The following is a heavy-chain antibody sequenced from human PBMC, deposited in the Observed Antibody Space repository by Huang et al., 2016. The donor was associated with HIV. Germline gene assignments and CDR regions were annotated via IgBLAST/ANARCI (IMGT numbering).Heavy chain of an antibody. J-gene: IGHJ4*02. CDR2: INGGYVDT. D-gene: IGHD3-3*01. V-gene: IGHV1-3*01. CDR3: ARDPLDIRRHFDF. Sequence: QVQLVQSGAEVKKPGTSVKVSCKTSGYTFSSHALHWLRQAPGQRPEWMGWINGGYVDTKYSQKFQGRVTITSDTFANIGYMELNSLLSADTAVYYCARDPLDIRRHFDFWGQGSLVTVSS. CDR1: GYTFSSHA.